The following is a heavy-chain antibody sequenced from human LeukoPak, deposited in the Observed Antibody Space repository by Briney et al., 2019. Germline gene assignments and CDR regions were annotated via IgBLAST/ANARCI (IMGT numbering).Heavy chain of an antibody. CDR2: INSDGSST. CDR1: GFTFSSYW. D-gene: IGHD2-2*01. J-gene: IGHJ4*02. CDR3: ARVEGDCSSTSCSSGYFDY. Sequence: PGGSLRLSCAASGFTFSSYWMHWVRQAPGKGLVWVSRINSDGSSTSYADSVKGRFTIARDNAKNTLYLQMSSLRVEDTAVYYCARVEGDCSSTSCSSGYFDYWGQGTLVTVSS. V-gene: IGHV3-74*01.